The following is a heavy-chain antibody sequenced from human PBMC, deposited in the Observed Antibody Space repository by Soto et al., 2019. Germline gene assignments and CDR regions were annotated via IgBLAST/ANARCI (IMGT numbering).Heavy chain of an antibody. Sequence: SETLSLTCAVSGGSISSSNWWSWVRPPPGKGLEWIGEIYHSGSTNYNPSLKSRVTISVDKSKNQFSLKLSSVTAADTAVYYCASLVVPAAMGGMDVWGQGTTVTVSS. V-gene: IGHV4-4*02. J-gene: IGHJ6*02. D-gene: IGHD2-2*01. CDR1: GGSISSSNW. CDR3: ASLVVPAAMGGMDV. CDR2: IYHSGST.